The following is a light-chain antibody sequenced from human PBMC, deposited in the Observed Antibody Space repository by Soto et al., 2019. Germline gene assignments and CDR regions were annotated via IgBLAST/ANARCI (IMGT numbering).Light chain of an antibody. CDR2: KAS. CDR3: QQTYSVPWT. CDR1: QTISSW. J-gene: IGKJ1*01. Sequence: DIQMTQSPSTLSGSVGDRVTITCRASQTISSWLAWYQQKPGKAPKLLIYKASTLKSGVPSRFSGSGSGTEFTLTISSLQPDDFATYYCQQTYSVPWTFGQGTEVA. V-gene: IGKV1-5*03.